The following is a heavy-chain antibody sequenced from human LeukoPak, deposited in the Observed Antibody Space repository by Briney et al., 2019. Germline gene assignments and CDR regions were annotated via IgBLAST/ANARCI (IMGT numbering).Heavy chain of an antibody. CDR1: GFTFSSYG. Sequence: GGSLRLXCAASGFTFSSYGMHWVRQAPGKGLEWVAVIWYDGSNKYYADSVKGRFTISRDNSKNTLYLQMNSLRAEDTAVYYCAKDPTSVGATVFDYWGQGTLVTVSS. V-gene: IGHV3-33*06. J-gene: IGHJ4*02. D-gene: IGHD1-26*01. CDR2: IWYDGSNK. CDR3: AKDPTSVGATVFDY.